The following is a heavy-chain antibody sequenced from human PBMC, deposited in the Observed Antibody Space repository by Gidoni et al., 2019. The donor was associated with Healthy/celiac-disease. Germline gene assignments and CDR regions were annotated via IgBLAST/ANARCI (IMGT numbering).Heavy chain of an antibody. J-gene: IGHJ5*02. CDR2: ISHIGST. D-gene: IGHD3-10*01. V-gene: IGHV4-34*01. CDR1: GWSFSGYY. CDR3: ARAHYYGSGSSAFNWFDP. Sequence: QVHLQQWGAGLLKPSETLSLTCAVYGWSFSGYYWRWFRQPPGKGLECIGEISHIGSTNYNPSLKSRVTISVDTSKNQFSLKLSSVTAADTAVYYCARAHYYGSGSSAFNWFDPWGQGTLVTVSS.